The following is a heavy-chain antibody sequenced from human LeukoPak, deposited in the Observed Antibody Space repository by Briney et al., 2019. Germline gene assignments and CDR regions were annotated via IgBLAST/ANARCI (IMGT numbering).Heavy chain of an antibody. J-gene: IGHJ4*02. Sequence: PGRSLRLSCVASGFTFSSYGMHWVRQAPGKGLEWVAFISYDGSNENIADSVKGRFIISRDNSKNTLYLQMNSLRAEDTAVYYCATTVDTAMVGEYYFDYWGQGTLVTVSS. D-gene: IGHD5-18*01. CDR2: ISYDGSNE. V-gene: IGHV3-30*03. CDR3: ATTVDTAMVGEYYFDY. CDR1: GFTFSSYG.